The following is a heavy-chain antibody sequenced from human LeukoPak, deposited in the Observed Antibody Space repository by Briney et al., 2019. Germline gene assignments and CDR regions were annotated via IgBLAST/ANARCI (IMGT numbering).Heavy chain of an antibody. J-gene: IGHJ5*02. Sequence: SETLSLTGAVYGGSFSGYYWSWIRQPPGKGLEWIGEINHSGSTNYNPSLKSRVTISVDTSKNQFSLKLSSVTAADTAVYYCARSKRGRSHNWNYVPLGANWFDPWGQGTLVTVSS. D-gene: IGHD1-7*01. CDR3: ARSKRGRSHNWNYVPLGANWFDP. V-gene: IGHV4-34*01. CDR1: GGSFSGYY. CDR2: INHSGST.